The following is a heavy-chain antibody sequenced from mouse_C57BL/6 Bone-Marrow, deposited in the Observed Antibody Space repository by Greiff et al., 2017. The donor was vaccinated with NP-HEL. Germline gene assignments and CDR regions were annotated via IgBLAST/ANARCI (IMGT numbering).Heavy chain of an antibody. CDR3: ARIWLRRNYYAMDY. J-gene: IGHJ4*01. CDR2: IHPNSGST. D-gene: IGHD2-2*01. CDR1: GYTFTSYW. Sequence: QVQLKQPGAELVKPGASVKLSCKASGYTFTSYWMHWVKQRPGQGLEWIGMIHPNSGSTNYNEKFKSKATLTVDKSSSTAYMQLSSLTSEDSAVYYCARIWLRRNYYAMDYWGQGTSVTVSS. V-gene: IGHV1-64*01.